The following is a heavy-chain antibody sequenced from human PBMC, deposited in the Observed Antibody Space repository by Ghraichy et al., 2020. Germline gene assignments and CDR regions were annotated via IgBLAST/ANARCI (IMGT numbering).Heavy chain of an antibody. Sequence: ESLNISCTVSGASISSSSYYWGWIRQPPGKGLEWIGSIYYGGSTYYNPSLKSRVTISIDTSKNQCSLKLSSVTAADTAVYYCARRPIAAVVPATDDGIDIWGQGTMVTVSS. CDR3: ARRPIAAVVPATDDGIDI. V-gene: IGHV4-39*07. J-gene: IGHJ3*02. D-gene: IGHD2-15*01. CDR2: IYYGGST. CDR1: GASISSSSYY.